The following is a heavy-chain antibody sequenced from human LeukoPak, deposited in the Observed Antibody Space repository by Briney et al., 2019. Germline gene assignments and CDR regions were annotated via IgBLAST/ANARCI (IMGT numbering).Heavy chain of an antibody. D-gene: IGHD3-9*01. V-gene: IGHV4-39*01. Sequence: SETLSLTCSVSGDSISSSTYYWGCIRQPPGKGLEWIGSIYHSGRTYYSPSLKSRVTISADTYKNEFFLKLSSVTATDTAVYYCARHDLLTAYFLPSNCFDPWGQGTLVTVSS. CDR1: GDSISSSTYY. J-gene: IGHJ5*02. CDR3: ARHDLLTAYFLPSNCFDP. CDR2: IYHSGRT.